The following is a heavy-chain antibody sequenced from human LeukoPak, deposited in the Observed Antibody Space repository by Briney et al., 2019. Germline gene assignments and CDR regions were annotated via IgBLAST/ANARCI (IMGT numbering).Heavy chain of an antibody. CDR3: AKILSGTYSFDL. Sequence: GEYLRLSCTASGSTFSTYPMTWVRQAPGLGLEWVSAISGNSVTIYYADFVKGRFTISRDNSKNTLYLQMYSLRAEDTAVYYCAKILSGTYSFDLWGQGTLVTVSS. J-gene: IGHJ4*02. V-gene: IGHV3-23*01. CDR2: ISGNSVTI. D-gene: IGHD1-26*01. CDR1: GSTFSTYP.